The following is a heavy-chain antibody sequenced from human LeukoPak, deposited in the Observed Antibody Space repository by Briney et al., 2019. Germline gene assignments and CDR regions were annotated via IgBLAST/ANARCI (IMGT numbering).Heavy chain of an antibody. D-gene: IGHD6-6*01. J-gene: IGHJ3*02. V-gene: IGHV1-46*01. CDR2: INPSGGST. CDR1: GYTFTSYY. Sequence: ASVKVSCKASGYTFTSYYMHWVRQAPGQGLEWMGIINPSGGSTTYAQKFQGRVTMTRDTSTSTVYMELSGLRSGDTAVYYCARSYSSSDAFDIWGQGTMVTVSS. CDR3: ARSYSSSDAFDI.